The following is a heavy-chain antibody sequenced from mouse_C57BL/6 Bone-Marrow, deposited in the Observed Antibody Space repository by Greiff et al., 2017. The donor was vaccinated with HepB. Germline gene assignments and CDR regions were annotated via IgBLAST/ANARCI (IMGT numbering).Heavy chain of an antibody. D-gene: IGHD2-4*01. Sequence: VQLQQPGAELVRPGSSVKLSCKASGYTFTSYWMDWVKQRPGQGLEWIGKIYPSDSETHYNQKFKDKATLTVDKSSSTAYMQLSSLTSEDSAVYYCARRDDSLYYFDYWGQGTTLTVSS. CDR1: GYTFTSYW. V-gene: IGHV1-61*01. J-gene: IGHJ2*01. CDR2: IYPSDSET. CDR3: ARRDDSLYYFDY.